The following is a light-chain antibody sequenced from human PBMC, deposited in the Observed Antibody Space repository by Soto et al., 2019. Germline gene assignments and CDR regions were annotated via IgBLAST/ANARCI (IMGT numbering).Light chain of an antibody. CDR2: GAS. CDR1: QSVSSSY. Sequence: EIVLTQSPGTLSLSPGERATLSCRASQSVSSSYLAWYQQKPGQAPRLLIYGASSRATGIPDRFSGSGSGTDFTLTINRLEPEDFAVYYCQLYGDSPIYTFGQGTKLEMK. J-gene: IGKJ2*01. CDR3: QLYGDSPIYT. V-gene: IGKV3-20*01.